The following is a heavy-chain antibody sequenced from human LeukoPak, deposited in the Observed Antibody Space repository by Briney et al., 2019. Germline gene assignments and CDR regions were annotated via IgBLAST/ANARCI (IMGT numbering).Heavy chain of an antibody. J-gene: IGHJ4*02. Sequence: GGSLRLSCAASGFTFSGSAMHWVRQASGKGLEWVGRIRSKANSYATAYAASVKGRFTISRDDSKNTAYLQMNSLRAEDTAVYYCAGTTMIVVVPITPFDYWGQGTLVTVSS. CDR2: IRSKANSYAT. D-gene: IGHD3-22*01. CDR1: GFTFSGSA. CDR3: AGTTMIVVVPITPFDY. V-gene: IGHV3-73*01.